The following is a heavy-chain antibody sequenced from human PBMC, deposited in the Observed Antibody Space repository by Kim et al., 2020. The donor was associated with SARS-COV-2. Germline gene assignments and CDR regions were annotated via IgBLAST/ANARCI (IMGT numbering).Heavy chain of an antibody. V-gene: IGHV4-39*01. J-gene: IGHJ6*02. CDR1: GGSISSSSYY. D-gene: IGHD5-12*01. Sequence: SETLSLTCTVSGGSISSSSYYWGWIRQPPGKGLEWIGSIYYSGSTYYNPSLKSRVTISVDTSKNQFSLKLSSVTAADTAVYYCAREYSGYDSSPAYYYYYGMDVWGQGTTVTVSS. CDR3: AREYSGYDSSPAYYYYYGMDV. CDR2: IYYSGST.